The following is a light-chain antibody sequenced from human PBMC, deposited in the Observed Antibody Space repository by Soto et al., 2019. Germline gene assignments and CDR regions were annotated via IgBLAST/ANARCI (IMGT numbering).Light chain of an antibody. CDR3: KQYNNWLT. V-gene: IGKV3-15*01. Sequence: IVMAHSPATLSVSPGGRAALSCRASQSISSNLAWYQQKPVQAPSLLIYGASTRATGIPARFSGSGSGTEFTLTISSLQSEDFAVYYCKQYNNWLTFGQGTKVDIK. J-gene: IGKJ1*01. CDR1: QSISSN. CDR2: GAS.